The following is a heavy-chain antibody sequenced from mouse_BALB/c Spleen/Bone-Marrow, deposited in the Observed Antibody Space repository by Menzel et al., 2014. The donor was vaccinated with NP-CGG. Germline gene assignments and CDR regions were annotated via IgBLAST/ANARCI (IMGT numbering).Heavy chain of an antibody. CDR2: ISGGGSYT. V-gene: IGHV5-9-2*01. D-gene: IGHD2-4*01. Sequence: EVQGVESGGGLVKSGGSLKLSCAASGFTFNNYGVSWVRQTPEKRLEWVATISGGGSYTFYPDSVKGRFTISRDNAKNDLYLQLSSLRSEDTALYYCARHAYYDQTEVSFVYWGQGTLVTVSA. CDR3: ARHAYYDQTEVSFVY. J-gene: IGHJ3*01. CDR1: GFTFNNYG.